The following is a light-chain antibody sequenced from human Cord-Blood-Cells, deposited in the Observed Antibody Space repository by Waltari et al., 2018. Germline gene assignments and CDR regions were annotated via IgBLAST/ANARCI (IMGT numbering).Light chain of an antibody. CDR3: SSYTSSSTLV. Sequence: QSALTQPASVSGSPGQSITISCTGTSSDVGGYNYVSWYQQHPGQAPKLMIYEVSQRPSVVSNRFSGSKSGNTASLTISGLQAEDEADYYCSSYTSSSTLVFGGGTKLTVL. J-gene: IGLJ3*02. V-gene: IGLV2-14*01. CDR1: SSDVGGYNY. CDR2: EVS.